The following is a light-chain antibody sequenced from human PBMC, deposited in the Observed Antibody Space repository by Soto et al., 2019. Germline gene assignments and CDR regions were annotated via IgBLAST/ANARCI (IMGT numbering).Light chain of an antibody. CDR3: PPYNNWPLN. J-gene: IGKJ4*01. V-gene: IGKV3-15*01. CDR1: QSVSSN. Sequence: IVMPQSPATLSVSPGERATLSCRASQSVSSNLAWYQQKPGQAPRLLIYGASTRATGIPARFSGSGSGTEFTLTLSSLQSEDFAVYYCPPYNNWPLNFGGGTKVDIK. CDR2: GAS.